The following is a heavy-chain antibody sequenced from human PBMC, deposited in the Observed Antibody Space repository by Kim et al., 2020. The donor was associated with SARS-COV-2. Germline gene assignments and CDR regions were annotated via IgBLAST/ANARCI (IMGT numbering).Heavy chain of an antibody. CDR3: ACYGTGYYYGSGSYFNAFDI. CDR1: GGSISSYY. Sequence: SETLSLTCTVSGGSISSYYWSWIRQPPGKGLEWIGYIYYSGSTNYNPSLKSRVTISVDTSKNQFSLKLSSVTAADTAVYYCACYGTGYYYGSGSYFNAFDIWGQGTMVTVSS. J-gene: IGHJ3*02. D-gene: IGHD3-10*01. CDR2: IYYSGST. V-gene: IGHV4-59*01.